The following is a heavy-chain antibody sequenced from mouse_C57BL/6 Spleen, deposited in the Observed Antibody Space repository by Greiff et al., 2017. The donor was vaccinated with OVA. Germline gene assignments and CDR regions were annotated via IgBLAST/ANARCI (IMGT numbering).Heavy chain of an antibody. J-gene: IGHJ4*01. CDR1: GYTFTSYW. D-gene: IGHD2-5*01. V-gene: IGHV1-64*01. CDR3: AREIGSNWDYAMDY. CDR2: IHPNSGST. Sequence: QVHVKQSGAELVKPGASVKLSCKASGYTFTSYWMHWVKQRPGQGLEWIGMIHPNSGSTNYNEKFKSKATLTVDKSSSTAYMQLSSLTSEDSAVYYCAREIGSNWDYAMDYWGQGTSVTVSS.